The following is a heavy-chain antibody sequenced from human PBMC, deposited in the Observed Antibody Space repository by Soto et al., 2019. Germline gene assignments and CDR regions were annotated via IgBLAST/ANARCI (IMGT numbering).Heavy chain of an antibody. CDR2: ISYDGSNK. V-gene: IGHV3-30-3*01. J-gene: IGHJ6*02. Sequence: QVPLVESGGGVVQPGRSLRLSCAASGFTFSSYAMHWVRQAPGKGLEWVAVISYDGSNKYYADSVKGRFTISRDNSKNTLYLQMNSLRAEDTAVYYCAREGVSSSWYGLYGMDVWGQGTTVTVSS. CDR3: AREGVSSSWYGLYGMDV. CDR1: GFTFSSYA. D-gene: IGHD6-13*01.